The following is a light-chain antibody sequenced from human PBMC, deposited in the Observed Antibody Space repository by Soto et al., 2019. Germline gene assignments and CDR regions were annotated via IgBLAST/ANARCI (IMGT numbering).Light chain of an antibody. CDR1: QSISSY. CDR2: AAS. CDR3: QQSYSTPLT. V-gene: IGKV1-39*01. J-gene: IGKJ4*01. Sequence: DIHMTQSPSSLSASVVYRVTITCLASQSISSYLNWYQQKPGKAPKLLIYAASSLQSGVPSRFSGSGSGTDFTLTISSLQPEDFATYYCQQSYSTPLTFGGGTKVDIK.